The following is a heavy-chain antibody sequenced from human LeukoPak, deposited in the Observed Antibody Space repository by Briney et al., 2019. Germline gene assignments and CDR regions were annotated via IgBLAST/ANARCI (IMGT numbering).Heavy chain of an antibody. CDR2: VYSVGTT. D-gene: IGHD3-22*01. CDR3: ARAMGMGGYYYDF. Sequence: GGSLRLSCAASGFTVSSNYMSWVRQAPGKGLEWVSIVYSVGTTYYADSVKGRFTISRDDSKNTLYLEMNSLRAEDTAVYYCARAMGMGGYYYDFWGQGTLVTVSS. J-gene: IGHJ4*02. CDR1: GFTVSSNY. V-gene: IGHV3-53*01.